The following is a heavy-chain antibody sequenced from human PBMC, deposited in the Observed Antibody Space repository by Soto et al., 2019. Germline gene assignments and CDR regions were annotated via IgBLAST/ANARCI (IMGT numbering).Heavy chain of an antibody. CDR2: IYYNGVT. V-gene: IGHV4-59*01. J-gene: IGHJ4*02. D-gene: IGHD3-22*01. Sequence: PSETLSLTCTVSGGSISNYYWSWVRQPPGTELEWIAYIYYNGVTNYNPSLKSRVTISVDTSRDQFSLTLTSVTAADTAVYYCARGRKYYYDNTGPFYFEHWGRGTLVTVSS. CDR3: ARGRKYYYDNTGPFYFEH. CDR1: GGSISNYY.